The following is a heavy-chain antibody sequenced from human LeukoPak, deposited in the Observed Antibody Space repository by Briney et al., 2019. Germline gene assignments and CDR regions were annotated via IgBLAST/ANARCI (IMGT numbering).Heavy chain of an antibody. CDR2: IHPSGML. Sequence: TSETLSLTCTVSGASFNSDDQYWNWLRQRPGTGLEWIESIHPSGMLYNNPSLESRVTMSRDTSKNQFSLNLNSVTAADTAVYFCSRGLDSRKLGYWGQGILVTVSS. J-gene: IGHJ4*02. CDR1: GASFNSDDQY. CDR3: SRGLDSRKLGY. V-gene: IGHV4-31*03. D-gene: IGHD3-22*01.